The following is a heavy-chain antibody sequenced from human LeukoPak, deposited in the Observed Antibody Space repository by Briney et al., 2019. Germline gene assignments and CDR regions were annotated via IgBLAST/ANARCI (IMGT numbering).Heavy chain of an antibody. D-gene: IGHD2/OR15-2a*01. Sequence: TGGSLRLSCAASGNYWMHWVRQAPGKGLVWVSPINSDGRWTSYADSVKGRFTISKDNAKNTVYLQMNSLRAEDTAVYYCVSFYETYWGRGTLVTVSS. CDR3: VSFYETY. CDR1: GNYW. V-gene: IGHV3-74*01. J-gene: IGHJ4*02. CDR2: INSDGRWT.